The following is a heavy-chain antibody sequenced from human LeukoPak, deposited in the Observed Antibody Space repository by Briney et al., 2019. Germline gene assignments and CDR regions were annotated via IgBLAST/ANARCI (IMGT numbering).Heavy chain of an antibody. Sequence: SETLSLTCTVSGGSISNYYWSWIRQPAGKGLGWIWRIYSSGSTNYNPSLKSRVTISVDKSKNQFSLRLSSVTAADTAVYYCARAGFGDYYYYYYMDVWGKGTTVTVSS. J-gene: IGHJ6*03. V-gene: IGHV4-4*07. CDR3: ARAGFGDYYYYYYMDV. CDR2: IYSSGST. CDR1: GGSISNYY. D-gene: IGHD2-21*02.